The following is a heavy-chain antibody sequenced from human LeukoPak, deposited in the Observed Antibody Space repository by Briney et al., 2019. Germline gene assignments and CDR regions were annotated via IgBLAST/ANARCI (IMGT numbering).Heavy chain of an antibody. CDR1: GYTFTSYA. D-gene: IGHD1-14*01. CDR2: INAGNGNT. CDR3: ARGGIRESWFDP. J-gene: IGHJ5*02. Sequence: EASVKVSCKASGYTFTSYAMHWVRQAPGQKLEWMGWINAGNGNTNYAQKLQGRVTMTTDTSTSTAYMELRSLRSDDTAVYYCARGGIRESWFDPWGQGTLVTVSS. V-gene: IGHV1-3*01.